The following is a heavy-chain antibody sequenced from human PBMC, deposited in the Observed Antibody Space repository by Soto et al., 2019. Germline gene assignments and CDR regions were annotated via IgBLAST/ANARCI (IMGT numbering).Heavy chain of an antibody. CDR2: ITIYGSST. CDR3: ARCWIGDLNDAFDI. CDR1: GFTFSRYW. V-gene: IGHV3-74*01. D-gene: IGHD2-2*03. Sequence: EVQLVESGGGSVQPGGSLRLSCAASGFTFSRYWMHWVRQAPGKALVWFSRITIYGSSTDYADSVQGRFTISRDNAKNTLYLQMNSLRVEDTAVYYCARCWIGDLNDAFDIWGQGTMVTVSS. J-gene: IGHJ3*02.